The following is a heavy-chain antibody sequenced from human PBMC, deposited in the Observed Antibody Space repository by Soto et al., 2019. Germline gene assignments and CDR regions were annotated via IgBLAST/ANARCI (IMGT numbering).Heavy chain of an antibody. CDR2: IIPIFGTA. D-gene: IGHD3-3*01. Sequence: QVQLVQSGAEVKKPGSSVKVSCKASGGTFSSYAISWVRQAPGQGLEWMGGIIPIFGTANYAQKFQGRVTITADESTSTGYMELSSLRSEDTGVYYCARFLRFLEEGGYGMDVWGQGTTVTVSS. J-gene: IGHJ6*02. CDR1: GGTFSSYA. V-gene: IGHV1-69*12. CDR3: ARFLRFLEEGGYGMDV.